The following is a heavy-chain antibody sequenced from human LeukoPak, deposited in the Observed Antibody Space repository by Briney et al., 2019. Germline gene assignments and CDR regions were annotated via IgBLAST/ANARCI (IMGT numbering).Heavy chain of an antibody. Sequence: ASVKVSCKASGYTFTGYYMHWVRQAPGQGLEWMGWINPNSGGTNYAQKFQGRVTMTRDTSISTAYMELSRLRSDDTAVYYCARDPGRTMIVPRNYFDYWGQGTLVTVSS. J-gene: IGHJ4*02. CDR2: INPNSGGT. D-gene: IGHD3-22*01. CDR1: GYTFTGYY. V-gene: IGHV1-2*02. CDR3: ARDPGRTMIVPRNYFDY.